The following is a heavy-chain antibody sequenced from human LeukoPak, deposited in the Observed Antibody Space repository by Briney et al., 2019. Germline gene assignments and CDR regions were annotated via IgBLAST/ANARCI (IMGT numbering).Heavy chain of an antibody. J-gene: IGHJ4*02. Sequence: QTLSLTCTVSGGSISSGDSSWSWIRQPPGKALEWLALVYWDDDKRYSPSLKSRLSITKDTSKNQVVLTMTNMDPVDTAKYYCAQRSPSYGSGWYYWGQGTLVTVPS. CDR1: GGSISSGDSS. V-gene: IGHV2-5*08. CDR3: AQRSPSYGSGWYY. D-gene: IGHD6-19*01. CDR2: VYWDDDK.